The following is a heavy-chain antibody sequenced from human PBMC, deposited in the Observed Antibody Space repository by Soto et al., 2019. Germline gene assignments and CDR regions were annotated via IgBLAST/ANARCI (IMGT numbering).Heavy chain of an antibody. J-gene: IGHJ4*02. CDR1: GGSMNSDSYY. Sequence: QVQLQESGPGLVKPSQTLSLTCTVSGGSMNSDSYYWSWVRQPPGKGLEWIGYIYYSGSTYYNPSLKSRVTISIDTSKNQLSLKLNSVTAADTAVYYCARMGRATYYYDSVGGWIDQWGQGSLVTVSS. CDR2: IYYSGST. V-gene: IGHV4-31*03. D-gene: IGHD3-22*01. CDR3: ARMGRATYYYDSVGGWIDQ.